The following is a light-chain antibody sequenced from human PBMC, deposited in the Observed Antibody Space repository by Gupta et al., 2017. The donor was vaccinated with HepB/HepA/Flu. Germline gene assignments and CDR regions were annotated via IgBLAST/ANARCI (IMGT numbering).Light chain of an antibody. CDR3: QQPDTYPCT. Sequence: DIQMTQSPSFVSASIGDRVTISCRASQGISTWVAWYQQKSGRAPNLLIYAASRLQSGVPDRFSGDRSGTDFTLTISSLQPEDAATYCCQQPDTYPCTFGQGTLVDIK. CDR2: AAS. CDR1: QGISTW. J-gene: IGKJ2*02. V-gene: IGKV1-12*01.